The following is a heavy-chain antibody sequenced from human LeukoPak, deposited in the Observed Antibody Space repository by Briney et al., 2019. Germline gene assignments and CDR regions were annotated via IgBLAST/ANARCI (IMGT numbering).Heavy chain of an antibody. J-gene: IGHJ4*02. CDR2: IIPIFGTA. CDR1: GGTLSSYA. V-gene: IGHV1-69*05. D-gene: IGHD5-18*01. CDR3: ARAMGAQLWSFDY. Sequence: SVKVSCKASGGTLSSYAISWVRQAPGQGLEWMGRIIPIFGTANYAQKFQGRVTITTDESTSTAYMELSSLRSEDTAVYYCARAMGAQLWSFDYWGQGTLVTVSS.